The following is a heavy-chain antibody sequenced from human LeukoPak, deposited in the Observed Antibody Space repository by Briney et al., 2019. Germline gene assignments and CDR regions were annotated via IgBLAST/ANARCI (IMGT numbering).Heavy chain of an antibody. D-gene: IGHD1-26*01. V-gene: IGHV3-33*06. CDR1: GFTFSSYG. CDR2: IWSDGSNK. Sequence: PGRSLRLSCAASGFTFSSYGMHWVRQAPGKGLEWVAVIWSDGSNKYYADSVKGRSTISRDNSKNTLYLQMNSLRAEDTAVYYCAKDASSYSGSYFDYWGQGTLVTVSS. J-gene: IGHJ4*02. CDR3: AKDASSYSGSYFDY.